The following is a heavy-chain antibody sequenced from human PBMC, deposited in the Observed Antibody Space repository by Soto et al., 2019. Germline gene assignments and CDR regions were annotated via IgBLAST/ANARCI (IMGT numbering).Heavy chain of an antibody. D-gene: IGHD3-10*01. CDR3: AREMSYYYGSGSYHWFDP. J-gene: IGHJ5*02. V-gene: IGHV7-4-1*01. Sequence: GASVKVSCKASGYTFTSYAMNWARQAPGQGLEWMGWINTNTGNPTYAQGFTGRFVFSLDTSVSTAYLQICSLKAEDTAVYYCAREMSYYYGSGSYHWFDPWGQGTLVTVSS. CDR1: GYTFTSYA. CDR2: INTNTGNP.